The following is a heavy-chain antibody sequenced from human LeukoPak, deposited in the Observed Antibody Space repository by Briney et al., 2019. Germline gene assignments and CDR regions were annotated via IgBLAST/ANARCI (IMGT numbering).Heavy chain of an antibody. D-gene: IGHD3-22*01. J-gene: IGHJ4*02. CDR2: TNPDGSRT. CDR1: GFTFSTYW. Sequence: GGSLRLSCAASGFTFSTYWMHWVRQAPGKGLEWVSRTNPDGSRTDYADSVKGRFTISRDNAKNTLYLQMNRLRAEDTAVYYCAKDLRGYRDYWGQGTLVTVSS. CDR3: AKDLRGYRDY. V-gene: IGHV3-74*01.